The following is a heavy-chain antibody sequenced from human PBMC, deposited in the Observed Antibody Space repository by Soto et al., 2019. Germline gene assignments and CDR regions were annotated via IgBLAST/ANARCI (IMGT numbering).Heavy chain of an antibody. CDR2: IYWNDDK. CDR1: GFSLSTSGVG. Sequence: SGPTLVNPTQTLTLTCTFSGFSLSTSGVGVGWIRQPPGKALEWLALIYWNDDKRYSPSLKSRLTITKDTSKNQVVLTMTNMDPVDTATYYCAHRRSTYYYDSSGYPTYSFDYWGQGTLVTVSS. CDR3: AHRRSTYYYDSSGYPTYSFDY. V-gene: IGHV2-5*01. J-gene: IGHJ4*02. D-gene: IGHD3-22*01.